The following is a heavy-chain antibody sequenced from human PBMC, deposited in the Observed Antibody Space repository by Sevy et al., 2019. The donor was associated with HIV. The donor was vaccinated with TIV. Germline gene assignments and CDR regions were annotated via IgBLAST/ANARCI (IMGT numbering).Heavy chain of an antibody. CDR1: GFTFNNYA. CDR2: ISGGGGGT. J-gene: IGHJ2*01. V-gene: IGHV3-23*01. CDR3: AKHYIYDIVVGWYFDL. Sequence: GGSLRLSCAASGFTFNNYAMSWVRQAPGKGLEGKGLEWVSTISGGGGGTYYADSVRGRFTTSRDNSKNTLYLQVNSLRVYDTAVYYCAKHYIYDIVVGWYFDLWGRGTLVTVSS. D-gene: IGHD3-22*01.